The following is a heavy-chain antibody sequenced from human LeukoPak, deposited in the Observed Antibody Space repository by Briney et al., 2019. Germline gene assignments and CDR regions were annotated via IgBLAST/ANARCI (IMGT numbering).Heavy chain of an antibody. D-gene: IGHD2-15*01. CDR1: GFTFSSNS. Sequence: PGGSLRLSCAASGFTFSSNSMNWVRQAPGKGLEWVSSISSSSSYIYYADSVKGRFTISRDNAKNSLYLQMNSLRAEDTAVYYCARGGPASQYNWFDPWGQGTLVTVSS. V-gene: IGHV3-21*01. J-gene: IGHJ5*02. CDR3: ARGGPASQYNWFDP. CDR2: ISSSSSYI.